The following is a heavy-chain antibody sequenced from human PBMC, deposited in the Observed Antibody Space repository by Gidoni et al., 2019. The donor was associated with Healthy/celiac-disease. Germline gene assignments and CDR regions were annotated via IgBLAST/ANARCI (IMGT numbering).Heavy chain of an antibody. CDR2: IWYDGSNK. Sequence: QVQLVESGGGVVQPGRSLRLSCAASGFTFSSYGMHWVRQAPGKGLEWVAVIWYDGSNKYYADSVKGRFTISRDNSKNTLYLQMNSLRAEDTAVYYCARTPSRGYSYPDYYYGMDVWGQGTTVTVSS. CDR1: GFTFSSYG. CDR3: ARTPSRGYSYPDYYYGMDV. V-gene: IGHV3-33*08. D-gene: IGHD5-18*01. J-gene: IGHJ6*02.